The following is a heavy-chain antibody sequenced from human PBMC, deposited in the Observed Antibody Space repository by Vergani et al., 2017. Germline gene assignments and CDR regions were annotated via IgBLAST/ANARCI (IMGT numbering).Heavy chain of an antibody. CDR2: IKRDGTET. Sequence: EVHLAESGGGLVQPGGSLRLSCAASGCTFGDYYMAWIRLAPGKGLDWVASIKRDGTETFYVDSVKGRFTISRDNAKTTPYLQMNSLRDEDRGVYYCARISGGSAPYLHYWGQGTLVTVAS. CDR3: ARISGGSAPYLHY. J-gene: IGHJ1*01. CDR1: GCTFGDYY. D-gene: IGHD2-15*01. V-gene: IGHV3-7*01.